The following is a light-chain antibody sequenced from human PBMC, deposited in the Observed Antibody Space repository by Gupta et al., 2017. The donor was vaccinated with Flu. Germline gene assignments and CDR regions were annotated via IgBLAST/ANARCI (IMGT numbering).Light chain of an antibody. V-gene: IGLV1-51*01. CDR3: GTWDGSLSTGV. Sequence: GFPDRFSGSKSGTSATLDISGLQTEDEADYYCGTWDGSLSTGVFGGGTKLTVL. J-gene: IGLJ3*02.